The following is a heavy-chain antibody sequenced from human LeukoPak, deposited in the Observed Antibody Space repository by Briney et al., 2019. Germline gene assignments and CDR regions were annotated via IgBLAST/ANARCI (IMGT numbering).Heavy chain of an antibody. V-gene: IGHV1-24*01. Sequence: GFDPEDGETIYAQKFQGRVTMTEDTSTDTAYMELSSLRSEDTAVYYCATDDQWELLPTTYWGQGTLVTVSS. D-gene: IGHD1-26*01. J-gene: IGHJ4*02. CDR3: ATDDQWELLPTTY. CDR2: FDPEDGET.